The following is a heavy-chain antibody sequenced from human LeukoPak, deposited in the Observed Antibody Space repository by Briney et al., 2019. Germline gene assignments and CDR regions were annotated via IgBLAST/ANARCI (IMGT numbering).Heavy chain of an antibody. CDR2: IYYSGNT. V-gene: IGHV4-39*01. D-gene: IGHD3-22*01. CDR1: GGSLSSTGYY. Sequence: PSETLSLTCTVSGGSLSSTGYYWGWIRQPPGKGLEWIGSIYYSGNTSYNPSLKSRVTISVDTSKNQFSLKLSSVTAAETAVYYCASRYYHDGGDYSPTYYFDYWGQGTLVTVSS. CDR3: ASRYYHDGGDYSPTYYFDY. J-gene: IGHJ4*02.